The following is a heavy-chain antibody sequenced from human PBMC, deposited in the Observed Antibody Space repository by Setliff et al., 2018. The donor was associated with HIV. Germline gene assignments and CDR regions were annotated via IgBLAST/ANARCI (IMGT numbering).Heavy chain of an antibody. D-gene: IGHD5-12*01. CDR2: ISWNSGSI. CDR3: AKDIRHSGYDHFDY. Sequence: GGSLRLSCAASGFTFDDYAMHWVRQAPGKGLEWASGISWNSGSIGYADSVKGRFTISRDNAKNSLYLQMNSLRAEDTALYYCAKDIRHSGYDHFDYWGQGTLVTVSS. CDR1: GFTFDDYA. V-gene: IGHV3-9*01. J-gene: IGHJ4*02.